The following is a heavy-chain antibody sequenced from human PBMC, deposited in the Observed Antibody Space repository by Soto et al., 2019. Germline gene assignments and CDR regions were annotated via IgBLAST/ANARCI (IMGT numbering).Heavy chain of an antibody. CDR2: IGSKTNTHAT. CDR3: TATYTANRYVGEN. CDR1: GFTLSGSA. Sequence: EVQLVESGGGLVQPGESLKLSCAASGFTLSGSAIHWVRHPSGKGLEWVGRIGSKTNTHATVFAESVKGRFAISRDDSRNMAFLQMTSLKTEDTALYYCTATYTANRYVGENWGQGTLVTVSS. D-gene: IGHD1-26*01. J-gene: IGHJ4*02. V-gene: IGHV3-73*02.